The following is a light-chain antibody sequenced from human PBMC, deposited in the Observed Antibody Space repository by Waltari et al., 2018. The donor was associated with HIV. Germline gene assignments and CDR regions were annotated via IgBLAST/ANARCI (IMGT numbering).Light chain of an antibody. V-gene: IGLV2-14*01. CDR1: NSDVVGYNY. Sequence: QSALTQHASVSGFPGQSITISCTGTNSDVVGYNYVSWYQQFPGKAPKLLISDVSNRPSGVSSRFSGSKSGNTASLTISGLQAEDEADYYCASYTSISTVVFSGGTKLTVL. CDR3: ASYTSISTVV. CDR2: DVS. J-gene: IGLJ2*01.